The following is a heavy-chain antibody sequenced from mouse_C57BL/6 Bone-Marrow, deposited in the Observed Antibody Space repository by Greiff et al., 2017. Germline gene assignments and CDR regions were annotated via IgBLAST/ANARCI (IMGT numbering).Heavy chain of an antibody. D-gene: IGHD2-3*01. V-gene: IGHV2-5*01. CDR2: IWRGGST. J-gene: IGHJ4*01. CDR3: AKKCDGYYSYAMDY. CDR1: GFSLTSSG. Sequence: VQLQQSGPGLVQPSQSLSITCTVSGFSLTSSGVHWVRQSPGKGLEWLGVIWRGGSTDYNAAFMSRLSITNDNSKSKVFFKMNSLQADDTSIYYCAKKCDGYYSYAMDYWGQGTSVTVSS.